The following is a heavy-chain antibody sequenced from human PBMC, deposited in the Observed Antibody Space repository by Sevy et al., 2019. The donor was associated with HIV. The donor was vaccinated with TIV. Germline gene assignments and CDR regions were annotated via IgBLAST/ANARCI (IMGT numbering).Heavy chain of an antibody. Sequence: GGSLRLSCAASGFTFSNAWMSWVRQAPGKGLEWVGRIKSKTDGGTTDYAAPVKGRFTISRDDSKNTLYLQMNSLKTEDTAVYYCTTVSWGILYYYYYYMDVWGKGTTVTVSS. J-gene: IGHJ6*03. D-gene: IGHD3-16*01. CDR1: GFTFSNAW. V-gene: IGHV3-15*01. CDR3: TTVSWGILYYYYYYMDV. CDR2: IKSKTDGGTT.